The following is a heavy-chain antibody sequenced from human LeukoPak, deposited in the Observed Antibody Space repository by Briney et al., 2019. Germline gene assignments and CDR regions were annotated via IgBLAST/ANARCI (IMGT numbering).Heavy chain of an antibody. V-gene: IGHV4-39*01. CDR3: ARQPRFVVVITSGVPGEPFDY. J-gene: IGHJ4*02. Sequence: SETLSLTCTVSGGSISSSSYYWGWIRQPPGKGLEWIGSIYYSGSTYYDPSLKSRVTISVDTSKNQFSLKLSSVTAADTAVYYCARQPRFVVVITSGVPGEPFDYWGQGTLATVSS. CDR2: IYYSGST. CDR1: GGSISSSSYY. D-gene: IGHD3-22*01.